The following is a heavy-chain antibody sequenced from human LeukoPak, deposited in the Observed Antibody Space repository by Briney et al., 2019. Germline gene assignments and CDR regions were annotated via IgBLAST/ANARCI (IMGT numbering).Heavy chain of an antibody. J-gene: IGHJ6*02. Sequence: PSETLSLTCTVSGGSISSYYWSWIRQPAGKGLEWIGRIYTSGGTNYNPSLKSRVTMSVDTSKNQFSLKLSSVTAADTAVYYCARTFLGSVTYYYYGMDVWGQGTTVTVSS. CDR3: ARTFLGSVTYYYYGMDV. V-gene: IGHV4-4*07. D-gene: IGHD1-26*01. CDR2: IYTSGGT. CDR1: GGSISSYY.